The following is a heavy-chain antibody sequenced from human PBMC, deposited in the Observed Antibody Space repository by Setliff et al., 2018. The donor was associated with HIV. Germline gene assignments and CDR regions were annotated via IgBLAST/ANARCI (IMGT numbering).Heavy chain of an antibody. D-gene: IGHD6-6*01. V-gene: IGHV1-69*10. CDR1: GGTFSSYA. J-gene: IGHJ6*03. CDR2: IIPILGTA. Sequence: SVKVSCKASGGTFSSYAITWVRQAPGQGLEWMGGIIPILGTANYAQKFQGRVTIIADKSTSTAYMELSSLRSEDTAVYYCATIPRPSYYYYYYMDVWGKGTTVTVSS. CDR3: ATIPRPSYYYYYYMDV.